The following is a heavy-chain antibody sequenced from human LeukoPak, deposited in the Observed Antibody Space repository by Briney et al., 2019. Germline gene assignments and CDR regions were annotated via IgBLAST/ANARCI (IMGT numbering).Heavy chain of an antibody. D-gene: IGHD3-10*01. CDR2: ISGSGGST. V-gene: IGHV3-23*01. J-gene: IGHJ5*02. Sequence: GGSLRLSCAASGFTFSSYAMSWVRQAPGKGLEWVSAISGSGGSTYYADSVKGRFTISRDNSKNTLYLQMNSLRAEDTAVYYCAKDRHGSGSYYYAKSFDPWGQGTLVTVSS. CDR1: GFTFSSYA. CDR3: AKDRHGSGSYYYAKSFDP.